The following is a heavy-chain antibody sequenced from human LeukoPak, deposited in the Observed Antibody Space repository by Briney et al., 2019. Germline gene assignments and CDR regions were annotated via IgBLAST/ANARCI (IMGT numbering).Heavy chain of an antibody. J-gene: IGHJ4*02. CDR2: IKQDGSEK. CDR1: GFTFSSYW. V-gene: IGHV3-7*01. Sequence: GGSLRLSCAASGFTFSSYWMSWVRQAPGKGLEWVANIKQDGSEKYYVDSVKGRFTISRDNAKSSLYLQMNSLRDEDTAVYYCACARSGGAYLDYWGQGTLVTVSS. CDR3: ACARSGGAYLDY. D-gene: IGHD5-12*01.